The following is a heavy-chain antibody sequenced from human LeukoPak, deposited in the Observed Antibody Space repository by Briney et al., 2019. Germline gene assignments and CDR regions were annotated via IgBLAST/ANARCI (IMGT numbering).Heavy chain of an antibody. D-gene: IGHD3-3*01. Sequence: KAGGSLRLSCAASGFAFSSYSMNWVRQAPGKGLEWVSSISSSSSYIYYADSVKGRFTISRDNAKNSLYVQMNSLRAEDTAVYYCARGDDFWSGTLRFDPWGQGTLVTVSS. CDR3: ARGDDFWSGTLRFDP. V-gene: IGHV3-21*01. CDR1: GFAFSSYS. CDR2: ISSSSSYI. J-gene: IGHJ5*02.